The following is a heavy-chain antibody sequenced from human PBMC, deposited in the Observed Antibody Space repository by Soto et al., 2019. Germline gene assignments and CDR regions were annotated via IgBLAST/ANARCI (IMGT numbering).Heavy chain of an antibody. J-gene: IGHJ4*02. CDR2: ISAYNGNT. CDR3: ARWEMYYYDSSGYSDY. D-gene: IGHD3-22*01. Sequence: ASVKVSCKASGYTFTSYGISWVRQAPGQGLEWMGWISAYNGNTNYAQKLQGRVTMTTDTSTSTAYMELRSLRSDDTAVYYCARWEMYYYDSSGYSDYWGQGTLVTVSS. V-gene: IGHV1-18*04. CDR1: GYTFTSYG.